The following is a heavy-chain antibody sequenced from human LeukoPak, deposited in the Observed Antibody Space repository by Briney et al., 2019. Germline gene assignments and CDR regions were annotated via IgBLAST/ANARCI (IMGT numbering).Heavy chain of an antibody. CDR3: ARGRTGYQLLPTKKNYSYYYVDV. Sequence: SETLSLTCIVSGGSISSSNYYWGWIRQSPGKGLEWIGSIYSRGSTYYNPSLKSRVVVSSDMSKNQFSLKLSSVTAADTAMYFCARGRTGYQLLPTKKNYSYYYVDVWGKGTSVTVSS. V-gene: IGHV4-39*07. J-gene: IGHJ6*03. CDR2: IYSRGST. CDR1: GGSISSSNYY. D-gene: IGHD2-2*01.